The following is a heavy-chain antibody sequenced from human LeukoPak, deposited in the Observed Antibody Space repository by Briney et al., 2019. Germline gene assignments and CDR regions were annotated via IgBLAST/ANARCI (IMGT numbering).Heavy chain of an antibody. CDR3: ARGPVNGDYVDY. CDR2: IYHSGST. CDR1: GGSISSGGYS. J-gene: IGHJ4*02. Sequence: PSETLSLTCAVSGGSISSGGYSWSWIRQPPGKGLEWIGYIYHSGSTYYNPSLKSRVTISVDTSKNQFSLKLSSVTAADTAVYYCARGPVNGDYVDYWGQGTLVTVSS. V-gene: IGHV4-30-2*01. D-gene: IGHD4-17*01.